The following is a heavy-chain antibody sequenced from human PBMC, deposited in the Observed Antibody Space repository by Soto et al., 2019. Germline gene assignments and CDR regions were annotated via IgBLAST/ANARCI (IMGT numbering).Heavy chain of an antibody. CDR1: GGSISSSSYY. J-gene: IGHJ5*02. D-gene: IGHD2-2*01. CDR3: ARQPYCSSTSCYPFSHWCDP. V-gene: IGHV4-39*01. CDR2: VYYSGST. Sequence: QLQLQESGPGLVKPSETLSLTCTVSGGSISSSSYYWGWIRQPPGKGLEWIGRVYYSGSTYYNPYLKSRVTISVDTSKNKFSLKLSSVTAADTAVYYCARQPYCSSTSCYPFSHWCDPWGQGTLVTVSS.